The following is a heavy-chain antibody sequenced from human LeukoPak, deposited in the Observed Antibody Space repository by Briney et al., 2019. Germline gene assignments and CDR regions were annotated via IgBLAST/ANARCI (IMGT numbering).Heavy chain of an antibody. CDR3: ARIQLLTHFDY. V-gene: IGHV4-59*01. CDR1: GGSINFYY. J-gene: IGHJ4*02. D-gene: IGHD1-1*01. Sequence: SETLSLTCTVSGGSINFYYWSWIRQPPGKGLEWIGNIYYSGSTNYNPSLKSRVTISVDTAKNQFSLRLSSVIAADTAVYFCARIQLLTHFDYWGQGTLVTVSS. CDR2: IYYSGST.